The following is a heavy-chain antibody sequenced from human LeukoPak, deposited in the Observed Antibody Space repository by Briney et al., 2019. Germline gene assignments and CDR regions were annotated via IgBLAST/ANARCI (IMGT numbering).Heavy chain of an antibody. D-gene: IGHD6-19*01. CDR1: GDSISSYY. V-gene: IGHV4-59*01. J-gene: IGHJ4*02. CDR2: IYYSEST. Sequence: SETLSLTCSVSGDSISSYYWSWIRQPPGKGLEWIGYIYYSESTNYNPPLKSRVTISVDTSKNQFSLNLRSVTAADTAVYYCARAGSGWSFDYWGQGTLVTVSS. CDR3: ARAGSGWSFDY.